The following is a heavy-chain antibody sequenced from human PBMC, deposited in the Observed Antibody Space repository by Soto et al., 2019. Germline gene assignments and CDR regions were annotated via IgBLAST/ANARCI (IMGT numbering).Heavy chain of an antibody. J-gene: IGHJ6*02. V-gene: IGHV3-11*04. D-gene: IGHD6-19*01. CDR1: GFIFSDYY. CDR2: ISNGGSTI. CDR3: ARVAGVAGYYYGMDV. Sequence: GGSLRLSCAASGFIFSDYYISWIRQAPGKGLEWVSSISNGGSTIYYADSVKGRFTISRDNAKNSLYLQMNSLRAEDTAVYYCARVAGVAGYYYGMDVWGQGTTVTVSS.